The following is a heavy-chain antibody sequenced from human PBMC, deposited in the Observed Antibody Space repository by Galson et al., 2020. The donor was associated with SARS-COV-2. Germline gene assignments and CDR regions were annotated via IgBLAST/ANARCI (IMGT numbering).Heavy chain of an antibody. Sequence: GGSLRLSCAASGFTFSSYGMHWVRQAPGKGLEWVAVIWYDGSNKYYADSVKGRFTISRDNSKNTLYLQMNSLRAEDTAVYYCAKDGSGWSGSYYYYGMDVWGQGTTVTVSS. CDR2: IWYDGSNK. J-gene: IGHJ6*02. CDR1: GFTFSSYG. CDR3: AKDGSGWSGSYYYYGMDV. V-gene: IGHV3-33*06. D-gene: IGHD6-19*01.